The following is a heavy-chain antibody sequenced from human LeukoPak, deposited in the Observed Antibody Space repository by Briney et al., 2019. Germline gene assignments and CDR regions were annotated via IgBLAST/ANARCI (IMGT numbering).Heavy chain of an antibody. CDR2: IYYSGST. CDR1: GGSFSGYY. D-gene: IGHD7-27*01. Sequence: SETLSLTCAVYGGSFSGYYWNWIRQPPGKGLEWIGYIYYSGSTNYNPSLKSRVTISVDTSKNQFSLKLSSVTAADTAVYYCARDLLTGDAFDIWGQGTMVTVSS. CDR3: ARDLLTGDAFDI. J-gene: IGHJ3*02. V-gene: IGHV4-59*01.